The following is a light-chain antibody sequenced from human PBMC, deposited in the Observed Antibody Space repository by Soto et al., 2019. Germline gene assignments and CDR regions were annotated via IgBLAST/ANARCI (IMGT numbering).Light chain of an antibody. Sequence: HSALTQPASVSGSPGQSITISCTGTSSNVGSYNFVSWYRQYPGKAPELIIYEVSQRPSTFFNRYSGSKSGNTASLTVSGLQSDDEADYYCCSYAGNNSLVFGGGTKLTVL. CDR1: SSNVGSYNF. CDR3: CSYAGNNSLV. CDR2: EVS. V-gene: IGLV2-23*02. J-gene: IGLJ3*02.